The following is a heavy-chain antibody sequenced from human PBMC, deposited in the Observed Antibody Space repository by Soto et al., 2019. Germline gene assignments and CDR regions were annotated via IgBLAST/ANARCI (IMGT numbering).Heavy chain of an antibody. Sequence: SETLSLTCSVSGGSISPYFWTWDRQDTGKGLEWIGYISYSGSTNYNPSLKSRLTILLSTSKKQFSLKLTSVAAADTAVYYCARGTRATQYYDYFYGVDVWGQGTTVTVSS. CDR2: ISYSGST. V-gene: IGHV4-59*01. CDR1: GGSISPYF. J-gene: IGHJ6*02. CDR3: ARGTRATQYYDYFYGVDV.